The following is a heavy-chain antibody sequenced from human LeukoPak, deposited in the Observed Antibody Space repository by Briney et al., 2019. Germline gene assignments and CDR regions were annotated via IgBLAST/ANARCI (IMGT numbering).Heavy chain of an antibody. D-gene: IGHD2-21*02. Sequence: GGSLRLSCAASGFTFSSYAMSWVRQAPGKGLEWVSAISGSGGSTYYADSVKGRFTISRGNSKNTLYLQMNSLRAEDTAVYYCAKDRGDSNYFDHWGQGTLVTVSS. J-gene: IGHJ4*02. CDR1: GFTFSSYA. CDR2: ISGSGGST. V-gene: IGHV3-23*01. CDR3: AKDRGDSNYFDH.